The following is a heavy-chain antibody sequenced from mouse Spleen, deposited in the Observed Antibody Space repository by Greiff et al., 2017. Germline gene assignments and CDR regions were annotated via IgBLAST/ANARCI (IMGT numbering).Heavy chain of an antibody. V-gene: IGHV1-5*01. D-gene: IGHD1-1*01. CDR3: MGGSSSWFAY. CDR1: GYTFTSYW. Sequence: VQLQQSGTVLARPGASVKMSCKTSGYTFTSYWMHWVKQRPGQGLEWIGAIYPGNSDTSYNQKFKGKAKLTAVTSASTSYMELSSLTNEDSAVYYCMGGSSSWFAYWGQGTLVTVSA. J-gene: IGHJ3*01. CDR2: IYPGNSDT.